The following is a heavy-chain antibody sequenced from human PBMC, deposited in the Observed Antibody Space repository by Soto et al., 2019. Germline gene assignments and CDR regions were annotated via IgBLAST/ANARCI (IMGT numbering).Heavy chain of an antibody. CDR1: GFTFSSYS. D-gene: IGHD6-6*01. V-gene: IGHV3-48*02. J-gene: IGHJ5*02. Sequence: EVQLVESGGGLVQPGGSLRLSCAASGFTFSSYSMNWVRQAPGKGLEWVSYISSSSSTIYYADSVKGRFTISRDNARNARYRQMNSLRDEDTAVYYCARECNPRNWFDPWCQGTLVTVSS. CDR2: ISSSSSTI. CDR3: ARECNPRNWFDP.